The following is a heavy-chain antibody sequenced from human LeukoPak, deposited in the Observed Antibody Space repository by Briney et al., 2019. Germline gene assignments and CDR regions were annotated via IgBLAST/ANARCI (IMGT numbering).Heavy chain of an antibody. J-gene: IGHJ4*02. CDR2: ISGSGGST. CDR1: RFTFSSYA. D-gene: IGHD3-10*01. CDR3: AKIPLLWFGELLRSYYFDY. V-gene: IGHV3-23*01. Sequence: GGSLRLSCAASRFTFSSYAMSWVRQAPGKGLEWVSAISGSGGSTYYADSVKGRFTISRDNSKNTLYLQMNSLRAEDTAVYYCAKIPLLWFGELLRSYYFDYWGQGTLVTVSS.